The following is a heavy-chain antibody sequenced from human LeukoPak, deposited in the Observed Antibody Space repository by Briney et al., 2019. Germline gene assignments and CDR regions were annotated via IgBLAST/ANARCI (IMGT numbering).Heavy chain of an antibody. Sequence: SETLSLTCPVSGGSISSSSYYWSWLRQPPGKGLEWIGEINHSGSTNYHPSLKSRVTISVDTSKNQFSLKLSSVTAADTAVYYCARGYGMIYRSWGQGTLVTVSS. CDR2: INHSGST. J-gene: IGHJ5*02. V-gene: IGHV4-39*07. CDR3: ARGYGMIYRS. D-gene: IGHD3/OR15-3a*01. CDR1: GGSISSSSYY.